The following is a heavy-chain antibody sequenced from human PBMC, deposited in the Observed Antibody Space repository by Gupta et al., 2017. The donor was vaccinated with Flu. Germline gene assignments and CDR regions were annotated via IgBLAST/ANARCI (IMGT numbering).Heavy chain of an antibody. J-gene: IGHJ3*01. Sequence: EVPLVESGGGLVKPGGSLRLSCAASGFIFGTYFISWVRQAPGKGLEWVSSISSSSSYIYYTDSVKGRFTISRDNAKNSLSLQLNSLRVEDTAVYYCVRHFSDRDAFDVWGQGTMVTVFS. V-gene: IGHV3-21*02. D-gene: IGHD3-22*01. CDR1: GFIFGTYF. CDR2: ISSSSSYI. CDR3: VRHFSDRDAFDV.